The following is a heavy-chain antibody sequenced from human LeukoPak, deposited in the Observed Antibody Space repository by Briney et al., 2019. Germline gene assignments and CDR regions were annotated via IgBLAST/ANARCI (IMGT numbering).Heavy chain of an antibody. Sequence: ASVKVSCKASGGTFSSYAISWVRQAPGQGLEWMGGIIPIFGTANYAQKFQGRVTITADKSTSTAYMELSSLRSEDTAVYYCARGRIAARTYYFDYWGQGTLVTVSS. D-gene: IGHD6-6*01. V-gene: IGHV1-69*06. CDR3: ARGRIAARTYYFDY. CDR2: IIPIFGTA. CDR1: GGTFSSYA. J-gene: IGHJ4*02.